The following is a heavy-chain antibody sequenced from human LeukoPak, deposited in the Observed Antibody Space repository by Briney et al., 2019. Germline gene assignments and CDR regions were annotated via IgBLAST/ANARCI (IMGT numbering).Heavy chain of an antibody. CDR3: ARDRSAMVYDAFDI. V-gene: IGHV4-39*07. J-gene: IGHJ3*02. D-gene: IGHD5-18*01. CDR2: IYYSGST. CDR1: GGSISSSSYY. Sequence: SETLSLTCTVSGGSISSSSYYWGWIRQPPGKGLEWIGSIYYSGSTYYNPSLKSRVTISVDTSKNQFSLKLSSVTAADTAVYYCARDRSAMVYDAFDIWGQGTMVTVSS.